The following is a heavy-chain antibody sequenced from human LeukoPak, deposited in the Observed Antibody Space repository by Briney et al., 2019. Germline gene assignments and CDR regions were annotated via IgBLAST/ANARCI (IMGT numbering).Heavy chain of an antibody. V-gene: IGHV4-59*08. CDR2: IYYSGST. CDR1: GLSISNYY. CDR3: ARPLPGYPYAFDI. D-gene: IGHD1-1*01. J-gene: IGHJ3*02. Sequence: KPSETLSLTCTVSGLSISNYYWSWIRQPPGKGLEWIGYIYYSGSTNYNPSLKSRVSISVDTSKNQFSLRLSSVTAADTAVYYCARPLPGYPYAFDIWGQGTMVTVSS.